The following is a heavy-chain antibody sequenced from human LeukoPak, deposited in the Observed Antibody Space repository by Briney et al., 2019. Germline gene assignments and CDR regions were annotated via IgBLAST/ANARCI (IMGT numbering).Heavy chain of an antibody. CDR1: GGSISSGGYS. J-gene: IGHJ4*02. D-gene: IGHD6-13*01. CDR3: ARHKTHSSSWYY. V-gene: IGHV4-30-2*01. Sequence: SQTLSLTCAVSGGSISSGGYSWSWIRQPPGKGLEWIGYIYHSGSTYYNPSLKSRVTISVDRSKNQFSLKLSSVTAADTAVYYCARHKTHSSSWYYWGQGTLVTVSS. CDR2: IYHSGST.